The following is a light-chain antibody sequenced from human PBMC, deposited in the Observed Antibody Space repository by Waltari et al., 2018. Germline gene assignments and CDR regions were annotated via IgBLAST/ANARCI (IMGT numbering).Light chain of an antibody. CDR1: QSISTY. V-gene: IGKV1-39*01. CDR2: GAS. Sequence: DIQMTQSPSSMSASVGDRINITCRASQSISTYLNWYQQKPGKAPNVLIYGASSLQSGVPSRFSGSGSGTDFTLTINTLQPEDLATYYCQQTNSAPLTFGGGTKVEI. CDR3: QQTNSAPLT. J-gene: IGKJ4*01.